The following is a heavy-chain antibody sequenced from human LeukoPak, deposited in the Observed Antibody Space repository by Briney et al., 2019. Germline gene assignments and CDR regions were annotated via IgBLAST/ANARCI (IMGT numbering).Heavy chain of an antibody. CDR2: ISSQSGSA. V-gene: IGHV4-4*02. Sequence: SETLSLTCDVSGGSISSSNWWTWIRQPPGKGLEWIGEISSQSGSANYNPSLMRRATISVDTSKNQFSLKLSSVTAADTAVYYCARDGYYDSSGYYPLPLGYWGQGTLVTVSS. CDR3: ARDGYYDSSGYYPLPLGY. J-gene: IGHJ4*02. CDR1: GGSISSSNW. D-gene: IGHD3-22*01.